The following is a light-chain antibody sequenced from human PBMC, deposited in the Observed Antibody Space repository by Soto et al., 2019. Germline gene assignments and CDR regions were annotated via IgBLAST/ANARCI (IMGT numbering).Light chain of an antibody. CDR2: DNN. J-gene: IGLJ1*01. CDR3: GTGDSSLSVYV. Sequence: QSVLTQPPSVSAAPGQKVTISCSGSSSNIGNNYVSWYQQLPGTAPKLLIYDNNKRPSGIPDRFSGSKSGTSATLGITGLQTGDEADYYGGTGDSSLSVYVFGTGTKVPV. CDR1: SSNIGNNY. V-gene: IGLV1-51*01.